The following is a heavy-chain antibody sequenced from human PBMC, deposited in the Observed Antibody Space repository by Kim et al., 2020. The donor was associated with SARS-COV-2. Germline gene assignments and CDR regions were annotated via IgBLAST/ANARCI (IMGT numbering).Heavy chain of an antibody. CDR1: GFTFSSYS. CDR2: ISSSSSTI. Sequence: GGSLRLSCAASGFTFSSYSMNWVRQAPGKGLEWVSYISSSSSTIYYADSVKGRFTISRDNAKNSLYLQMNSLRDEDTAVYYCARGLLLWFGEPYFDYWGQGTLVTVSS. D-gene: IGHD3-10*01. J-gene: IGHJ4*02. V-gene: IGHV3-48*02. CDR3: ARGLLLWFGEPYFDY.